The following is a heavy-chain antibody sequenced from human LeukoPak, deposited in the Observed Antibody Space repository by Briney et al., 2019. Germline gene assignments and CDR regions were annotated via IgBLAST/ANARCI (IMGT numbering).Heavy chain of an antibody. Sequence: SETLSLTCAVYGGSFSGYHWSWIRQPPGKGLEWIGEIDHGGSTNYNPSLKSRVTISVDTSKNQFSLKLSSVTAAETAVYYCARALLNVFGLVWEDRYYYYMDVWGKGTTVTVSS. CDR2: IDHGGST. D-gene: IGHD3/OR15-3a*01. CDR1: GGSFSGYH. V-gene: IGHV4-34*01. CDR3: ARALLNVFGLVWEDRYYYYMDV. J-gene: IGHJ6*03.